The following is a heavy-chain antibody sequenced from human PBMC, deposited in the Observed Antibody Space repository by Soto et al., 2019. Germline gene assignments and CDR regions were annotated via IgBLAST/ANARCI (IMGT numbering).Heavy chain of an antibody. CDR3: ARGSGYSSRPLDY. CDR1: GFIVSTNY. J-gene: IGHJ4*02. CDR2: LYSGGST. V-gene: IGHV3-53*01. D-gene: IGHD6-19*01. Sequence: EVQLVESGGGLIQPGGSLRLSCAASGFIVSTNYMSWVRQAPGKGLEWVSVLYSGGSTFYADSVKGRFTISRDNSKNTLFLQMNDLRAEDAAVYYCARGSGYSSRPLDYWGQGTLVTVSS.